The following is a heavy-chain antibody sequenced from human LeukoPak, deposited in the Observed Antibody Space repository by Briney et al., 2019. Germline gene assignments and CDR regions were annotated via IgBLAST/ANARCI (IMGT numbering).Heavy chain of an antibody. D-gene: IGHD3-16*01. CDR3: ARESYDGDGFDI. Sequence: ASVKVSCKASGYTFTSYGISWVRQAPGQGLEWMGWINPNSGGTNYAQKFQGRVTMTRDTSISTAYMELSRLRSDDTAVYYCARESYDGDGFDIWGQGTMVTVSS. J-gene: IGHJ3*02. CDR2: INPNSGGT. CDR1: GYTFTSYG. V-gene: IGHV1-2*02.